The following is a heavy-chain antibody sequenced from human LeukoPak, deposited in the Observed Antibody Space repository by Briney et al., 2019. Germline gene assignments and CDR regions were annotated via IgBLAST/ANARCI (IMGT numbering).Heavy chain of an antibody. CDR2: IHYSGAT. CDR3: ATLRGASTAVFDS. J-gene: IGHJ4*02. V-gene: IGHV4-59*08. Sequence: SETLSLTCTVSGGPISYDYWSWLRQSPGKRLEWIRYIHYSGATNYSPSLKSRVTISVDTSKNQFSLKLSSVTAADTALYYCATLRGASTAVFDSWGQGALVTVSS. D-gene: IGHD2-21*02. CDR1: GGPISYDY.